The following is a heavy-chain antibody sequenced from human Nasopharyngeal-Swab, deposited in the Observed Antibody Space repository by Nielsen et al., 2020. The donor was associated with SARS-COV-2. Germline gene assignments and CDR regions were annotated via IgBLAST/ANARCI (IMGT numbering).Heavy chain of an antibody. Sequence: GESLKISCKGSGYSFTTYWIGWVRQMPGKGLEWMGIIYPGDSNTRYSPSFQGQVTISVDKYSSTAYLQWSSLKASDTAIYYCARPMRPMGHYYFGMDVWGQGTTVTSP. J-gene: IGHJ6*02. CDR1: GYSFTTYW. D-gene: IGHD1-26*01. CDR3: ARPMRPMGHYYFGMDV. CDR2: IYPGDSNT. V-gene: IGHV5-51*01.